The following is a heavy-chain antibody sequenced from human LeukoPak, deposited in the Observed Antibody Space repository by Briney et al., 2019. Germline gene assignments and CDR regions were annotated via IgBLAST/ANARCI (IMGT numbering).Heavy chain of an antibody. J-gene: IGHJ3*02. CDR1: GGSISSSSYY. CDR3: TRRYFDWLFPDAFDI. V-gene: IGHV4-39*01. D-gene: IGHD3-9*01. Sequence: PSETLSLTCTVSGGSISSSSYYWGWIRQPPGKGREWIGSIYYSGSTCYNPSLKSRVTISVDTSKNQFSLKLSSVTAADTAVYYCTRRYFDWLFPDAFDIWGQGTMVTVSS. CDR2: IYYSGST.